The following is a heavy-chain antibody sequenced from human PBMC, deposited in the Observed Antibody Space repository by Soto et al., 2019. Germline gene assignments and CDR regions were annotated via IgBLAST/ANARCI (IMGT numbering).Heavy chain of an antibody. D-gene: IGHD2-2*01. CDR1: GGTFSSYA. Sequence: QVQLVQSGAEVKKPGSSVKVSCKASGGTFSSYAISWVRQAPGQGLEWMGGIIPISGKANYAQKFQGRVTITADESTSTAYNELSSLRSEDKAVYYCARSQGSSTSLEIYFYYYYGMDVWGQGTTVTVSS. CDR3: ARSQGSSTSLEIYFYYYYGMDV. CDR2: IIPISGKA. J-gene: IGHJ6*02. V-gene: IGHV1-69*01.